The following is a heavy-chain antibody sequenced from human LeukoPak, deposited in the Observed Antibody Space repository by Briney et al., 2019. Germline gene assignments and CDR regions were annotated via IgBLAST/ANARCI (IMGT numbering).Heavy chain of an antibody. D-gene: IGHD3-16*01. CDR2: IHYSGSI. CDR3: ARHGPRGGNFDI. CDR1: GGAITSYY. J-gene: IGHJ3*02. V-gene: IGHV4-59*08. Sequence: SETLSLTRTVSGGAITSYYWSWIRQPPGKGLEWIGYIHYSGSINHNPSLTSRVTMAVNPSKNQFSLKLTSVTAADTAVYYCARHGPRGGNFDIWGQGTMVTVSS.